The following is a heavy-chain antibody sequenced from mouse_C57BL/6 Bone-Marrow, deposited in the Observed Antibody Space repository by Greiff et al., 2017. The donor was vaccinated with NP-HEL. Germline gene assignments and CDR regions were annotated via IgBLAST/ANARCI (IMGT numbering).Heavy chain of an antibody. CDR2: ITHSGET. CDR1: GFPITSGYY. J-gene: IGHJ1*03. CDR3: AGADGYYWYFDV. V-gene: IGHV12-3*01. D-gene: IGHD2-3*01. Sequence: VQLQESGPGLVKPSQSLFLTCSITGFPITSGYYWIWIRQSPGKPLEWMGYITHSGETFYNPSLQSPISITRETSKNQFFLQLNSVTTEDTAMYYCAGADGYYWYFDVWGTGTTVTVSS.